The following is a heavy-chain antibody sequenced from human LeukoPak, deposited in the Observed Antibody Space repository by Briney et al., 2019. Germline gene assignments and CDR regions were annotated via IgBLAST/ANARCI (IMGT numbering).Heavy chain of an antibody. V-gene: IGHV4-34*01. CDR3: ARGVGHVAN. J-gene: IGHJ4*02. CDR2: INHSGST. Sequence: PSETLSLTCAVYGGSFSGYYWSWIRQPPGKGLEWIGEINHSGSTNYNPSLKSRVTISVDTSKNQFSLKLSSVTAADTAVYYCARGVGHVANWGQGTLVAVSS. D-gene: IGHD2-21*01. CDR1: GGSFSGYY.